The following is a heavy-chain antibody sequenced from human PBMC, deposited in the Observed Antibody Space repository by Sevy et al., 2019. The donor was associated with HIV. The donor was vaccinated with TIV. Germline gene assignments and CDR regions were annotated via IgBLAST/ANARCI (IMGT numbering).Heavy chain of an antibody. V-gene: IGHV3-21*01. D-gene: IGHD2-2*01. CDR3: ARPPSRYCSSTGCKQGISDP. Sequence: GGSLRLSCAASGFTFSSYSMNWVRQAPGKGLEWVSSISSSSSYIYYADSVKGRFTISRDNAKNSLYLQMNSLRAEDTAVYYCARPPSRYCSSTGCKQGISDPWGQGTLVTVSS. CDR1: GFTFSSYS. CDR2: ISSSSSYI. J-gene: IGHJ5*02.